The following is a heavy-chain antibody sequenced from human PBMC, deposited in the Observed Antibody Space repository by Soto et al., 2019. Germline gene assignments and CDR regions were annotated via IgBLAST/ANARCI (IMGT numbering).Heavy chain of an antibody. J-gene: IGHJ5*02. V-gene: IGHV4-34*01. CDR1: GGSFSGYY. Sequence: SETLSLTCAVYGGSFSGYYWSWIRQPPGKGLEWIGEINHSGSTNYNPSLKSRVTISVDTSKNQFSLKLSSVTAADTAVYYCARCRAPGIAVAGRRGWFDPWGQGTLVTVSS. D-gene: IGHD6-19*01. CDR3: ARCRAPGIAVAGRRGWFDP. CDR2: INHSGST.